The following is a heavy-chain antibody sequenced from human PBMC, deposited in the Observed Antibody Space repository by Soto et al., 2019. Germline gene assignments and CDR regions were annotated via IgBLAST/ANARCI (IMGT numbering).Heavy chain of an antibody. CDR2: IYYSGST. CDR1: GGSISSGGYY. Sequence: TSETLSLTCTVSGGSISSGGYYWSWIRQHPGKGLEWIGYIYYSGSTYYNPSLKSRVTISVDTSKNQFSLKLSSVTAADTAVYYCARGVDMGLDYWGQGTLVTVS. V-gene: IGHV4-31*03. D-gene: IGHD5-12*01. J-gene: IGHJ4*02. CDR3: ARGVDMGLDY.